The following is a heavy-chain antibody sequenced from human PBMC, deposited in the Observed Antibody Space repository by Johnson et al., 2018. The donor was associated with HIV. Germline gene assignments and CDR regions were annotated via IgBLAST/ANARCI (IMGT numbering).Heavy chain of an antibody. CDR2: ISSSGSTR. Sequence: QVQLVESGGGLVKPGGSLRLSCAASGFTFSDYYMSWIRQAPGKGLEWVSYISSSGSTRYYADSVKGRFTISRDNSKNTLYLQMNSLRAEDTAVYYCAKDSTYYDSGGAFDIWGQGTMVTVSS. J-gene: IGHJ3*02. CDR3: AKDSTYYDSGGAFDI. CDR1: GFTFSDYY. V-gene: IGHV3-11*04. D-gene: IGHD3-3*01.